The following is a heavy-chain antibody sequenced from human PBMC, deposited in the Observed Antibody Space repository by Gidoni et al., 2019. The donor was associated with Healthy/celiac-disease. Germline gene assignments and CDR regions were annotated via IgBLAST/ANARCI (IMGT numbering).Heavy chain of an antibody. Sequence: QLQLQESGPGLVKPSETLSLTCLVSGGSLSRSSYYWGWIRQPPGKGLEWIGSIYYSGSTYYNPSLKSRVTISVDTSKNQFSLKLSSVTAADTAVYYCAVHPIYYYDRENWFDPWGQGTLVTVSS. CDR3: AVHPIYYYDRENWFDP. J-gene: IGHJ5*02. CDR1: GGSLSRSSYY. CDR2: IYYSGST. V-gene: IGHV4-39*07. D-gene: IGHD3-22*01.